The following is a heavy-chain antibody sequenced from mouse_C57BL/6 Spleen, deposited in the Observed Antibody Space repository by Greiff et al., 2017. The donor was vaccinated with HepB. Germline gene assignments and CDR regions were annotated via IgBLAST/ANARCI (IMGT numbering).Heavy chain of an antibody. J-gene: IGHJ2*01. V-gene: IGHV1-64*01. CDR2: IHPNSGST. Sequence: QVQLQQPGAELVKPGASVKLSCKASGYTFTSYWMHWVKQRPGQGLEWIGMIHPNSGSTNYNEKFKSKATLTVDKSSSTAYMQLSSLTSEDSAVYYCARDFYYYGSSHFDYWGQGTTLTDSS. D-gene: IGHD1-1*01. CDR1: GYTFTSYW. CDR3: ARDFYYYGSSHFDY.